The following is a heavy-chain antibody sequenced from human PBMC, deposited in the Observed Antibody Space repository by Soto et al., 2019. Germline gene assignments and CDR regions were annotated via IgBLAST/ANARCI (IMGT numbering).Heavy chain of an antibody. J-gene: IGHJ6*02. CDR3: ARLAECDYYYCMDV. V-gene: IGHV3-73*01. CDR1: GFSFSGSP. CDR2: IRSKTDTYAT. Sequence: GGSLRLSCAASGFSFSGSPMHWVRQASGKGLEWVGRIRSKTDTYATAYAASVKGRFTISRDDSKSTAYLQMDSLKTEDTAVYYCARLAECDYYYCMDVWGHGTTVTVSS.